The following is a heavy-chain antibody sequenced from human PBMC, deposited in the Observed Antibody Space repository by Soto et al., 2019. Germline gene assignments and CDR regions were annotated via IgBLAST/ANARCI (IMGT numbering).Heavy chain of an antibody. D-gene: IGHD3-3*01. CDR2: ISYDGSNK. J-gene: IGHJ4*02. Sequence: GGSLRLSCAASGFTFSSYGMHWVRQAPGKGLEWVAVISYDGSNKYYADSVKGRFTISRDNSKNTRYLQMNSLRAEDTAVYYCAKEGSGITIFVWGQGTLVTVSS. CDR1: GFTFSSYG. CDR3: AKEGSGITIFV. V-gene: IGHV3-30*18.